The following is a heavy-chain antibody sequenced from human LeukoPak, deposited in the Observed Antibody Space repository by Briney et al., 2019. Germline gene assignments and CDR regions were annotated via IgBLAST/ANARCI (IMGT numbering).Heavy chain of an antibody. V-gene: IGHV4-59*08. D-gene: IGHD5-12*01. CDR2: IYYSGST. CDR3: ARQVVATVDY. Sequence: SETLSLTCTVSGGSISPYYWSWIRQPPGKGLEWIGYIYYSGSTNYNPSLKSRVTISVNTSKNQFSLKLSSVTAADTAVYYCARQVVATVDYWGQGTLVTVSS. CDR1: GGSISPYY. J-gene: IGHJ4*02.